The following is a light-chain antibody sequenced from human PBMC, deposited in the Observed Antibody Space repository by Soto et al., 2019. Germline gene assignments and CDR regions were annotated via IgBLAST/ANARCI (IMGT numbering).Light chain of an antibody. V-gene: IGKV1-5*01. CDR3: QKYNSYRT. J-gene: IGKJ1*01. Sequence: DIQMTQSPSTLSASVGDRVTITCRASQSISSWLAWYQQKPGKAPKLLIYDASSLESGVPSRFSGRGSGTEFTLPLSSLEPDDFSTYYCQKYNSYRTFGQGTKVEIK. CDR1: QSISSW. CDR2: DAS.